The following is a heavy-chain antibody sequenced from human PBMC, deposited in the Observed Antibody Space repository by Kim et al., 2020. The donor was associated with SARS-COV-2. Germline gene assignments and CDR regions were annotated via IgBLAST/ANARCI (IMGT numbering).Heavy chain of an antibody. V-gene: IGHV7-4-1*02. D-gene: IGHD6-13*01. J-gene: IGHJ4*02. CDR2: INTNTGNP. CDR1: GYTFTSYA. Sequence: ASVKVSCKASGYTFTSYAMNWVRQAPGQGLEWMGWINTNTGNPTYAQGFTGRFVFSLDTSVSTAYLQISSLKAEDTAVYYCARVGRSSSSDYYFDYWGQGTLGTVSS. CDR3: ARVGRSSSSDYYFDY.